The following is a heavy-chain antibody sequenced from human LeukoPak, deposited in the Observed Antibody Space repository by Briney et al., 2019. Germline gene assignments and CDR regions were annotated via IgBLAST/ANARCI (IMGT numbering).Heavy chain of an antibody. CDR3: ASYKTYYDGSGIHFDY. CDR2: IYHNGNT. D-gene: IGHD3-22*01. CDR1: GSSINSVYS. J-gene: IGHJ4*02. V-gene: IGHV4-38-2*02. Sequence: SETLSLTCTVFGSSINSVYSWGWIRQPPGKGLEWSGSIYHNGNTYYNSSLKSRVTISVHTSENQFSLKLSSVTAADTAVYYCASYKTYYDGSGIHFDYRGTGTLVTVSS.